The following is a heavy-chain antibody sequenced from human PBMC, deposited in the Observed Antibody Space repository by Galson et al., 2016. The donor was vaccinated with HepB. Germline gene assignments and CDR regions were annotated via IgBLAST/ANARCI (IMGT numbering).Heavy chain of an antibody. CDR1: GYSISSGGSY. CDR2: TYFSGST. V-gene: IGHV4-31*03. D-gene: IGHD5-18*01. J-gene: IGHJ4*02. Sequence: TLSLTCTVSGYSISSGGSYWSWIRQEPGKGLEWIGHTYFSGSTSYSPSLKSRATISLDTSKNQFSLRLASVTAADTAVYYCAKWSGYSSQYFDYWGQGTLVIVSS. CDR3: AKWSGYSSQYFDY.